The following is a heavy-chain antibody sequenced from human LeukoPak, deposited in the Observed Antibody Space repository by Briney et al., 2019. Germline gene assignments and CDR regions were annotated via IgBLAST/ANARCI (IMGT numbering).Heavy chain of an antibody. D-gene: IGHD1-26*01. CDR2: ISGGGGST. CDR3: AKAPVGITTFDY. J-gene: IGHJ4*02. V-gene: IGHV3-23*01. Sequence: GGSLRLSCVASGFTFSSYAMSWVRQAPGKGLEWVSAISGGGGSTYYADSVKGRFTISRDNSKNTLYLQMNSLRAEDTAVYHCAKAPVGITTFDYWGQGTLVTVSS. CDR1: GFTFSSYA.